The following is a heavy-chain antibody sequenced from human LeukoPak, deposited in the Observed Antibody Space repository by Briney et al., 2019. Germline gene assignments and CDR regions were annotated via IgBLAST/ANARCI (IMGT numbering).Heavy chain of an antibody. J-gene: IGHJ6*02. CDR1: GFTFSGSA. V-gene: IGHV3-73*01. CDR3: TRQKKNPEDYYGMDV. Sequence: GGPLRLSCAASGFTFSGSAMHWVRQASGKGLEWVGRIRSKANSYATAYAASVKGRFTISRDDSKNTAYLQMNSLKTEDTAVYYCTRQKKNPEDYYGMDVWGQGTTVTASS. CDR2: IRSKANSYAT.